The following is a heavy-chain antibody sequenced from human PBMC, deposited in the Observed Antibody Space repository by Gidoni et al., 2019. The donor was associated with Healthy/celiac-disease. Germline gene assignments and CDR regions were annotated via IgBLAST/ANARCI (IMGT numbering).Heavy chain of an antibody. J-gene: IGHJ5*02. D-gene: IGHD6-13*01. CDR3: ARDRRPGIAAAGTQVAGFDP. V-gene: IGHV4-61*02. CDR1: GGSISSVLYY. CDR2: IYTSGST. Sequence: QVQLQESSPGLVKPPETLSPTCTVSGGSISSVLYYWSWLRQPAGKGLEWIGRIYTSGSTNYNPSLKSRVTMSVDTSKNQFSLNLSSVTAADTAVYYCARDRRPGIAAAGTQVAGFDPWGQGTLVTVSS.